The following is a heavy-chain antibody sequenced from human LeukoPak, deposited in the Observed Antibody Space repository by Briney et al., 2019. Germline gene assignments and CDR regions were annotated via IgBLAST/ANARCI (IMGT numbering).Heavy chain of an antibody. CDR2: ISSSGSTI. J-gene: IGHJ6*04. CDR3: AEPGITMIGGV. V-gene: IGHV3-48*03. D-gene: IGHD3-10*02. Sequence: GGSLRLSCAASGFTFSSYEMNWVRQAPGKGLEWVSYISSSGSTIYYADSVKGRFTISRDNAKNSLYMQMNSLRAEDTAVYYCAEPGITMIGGVWGKGTTVTISS. CDR1: GFTFSSYE.